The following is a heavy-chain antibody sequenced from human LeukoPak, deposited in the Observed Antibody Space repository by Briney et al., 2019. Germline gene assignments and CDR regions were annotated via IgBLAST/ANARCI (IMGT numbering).Heavy chain of an antibody. Sequence: AASVTVSCKASGYTFTGYYMHWVRQAPGQGLEWMGWINPNSGGTNYARKFQGRVTMTRDTSISTAYMELSRLRSDDTAVYYCARDQAQQLSRGWFDPWGQGTLVTVSS. V-gene: IGHV1-2*02. CDR3: ARDQAQQLSRGWFDP. CDR1: GYTFTGYY. CDR2: INPNSGGT. J-gene: IGHJ5*02. D-gene: IGHD6-13*01.